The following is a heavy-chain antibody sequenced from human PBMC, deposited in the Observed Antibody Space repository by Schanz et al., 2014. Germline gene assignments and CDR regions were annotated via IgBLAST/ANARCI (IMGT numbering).Heavy chain of an antibody. CDR3: ARIGGSVFDY. D-gene: IGHD3-10*01. Sequence: EVHLLESGGGLVEPGGSLRLPCATSGFSLDIFAVSWVRQAPGKGLEWVSSFNDGGVNKYYADSVKGRFTISSDNSKSTLYLQMSSLRAEDTAVYYCARIGGSVFDYWAQGTLVTVSS. CDR1: GFSLDIFA. CDR2: FNDGGVNK. V-gene: IGHV3-23*01. J-gene: IGHJ4*02.